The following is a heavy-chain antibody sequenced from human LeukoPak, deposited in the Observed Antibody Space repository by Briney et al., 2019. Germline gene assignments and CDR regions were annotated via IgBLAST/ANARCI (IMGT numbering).Heavy chain of an antibody. J-gene: IGHJ4*02. CDR1: GGSISSYY. Sequence: SETQSLTCTVSGGSISSYYWSWIRQPPGKGLEWIGYIYYSGSTNYNPSLKSRVTISVDTSKNQFSLKLSSVTAADTAVYYCARESADGEALDYWGQGTLVTVSS. CDR2: IYYSGST. CDR3: ARESADGEALDY. V-gene: IGHV4-59*01.